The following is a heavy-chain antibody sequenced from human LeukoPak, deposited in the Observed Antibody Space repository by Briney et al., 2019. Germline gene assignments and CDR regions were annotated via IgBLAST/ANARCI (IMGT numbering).Heavy chain of an antibody. CDR2: IYPGDSGP. Sequence: GESLKISCKVSGYSFTSYCIGWVRQMPGKGLEWMGIIYPGDSGPTYSPSFQGQVTISVDKSSNTAYLQWSSLQASDTAMYYCGMSGDRVPLQDDVFDVWGQGTMVTVST. CDR1: GYSFTSYC. V-gene: IGHV5-51*01. CDR3: GMSGDRVPLQDDVFDV. D-gene: IGHD1-26*01. J-gene: IGHJ3*01.